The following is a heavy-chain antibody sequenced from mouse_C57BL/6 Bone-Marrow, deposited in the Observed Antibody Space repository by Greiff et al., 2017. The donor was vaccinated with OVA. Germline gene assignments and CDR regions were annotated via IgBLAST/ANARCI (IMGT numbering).Heavy chain of an antibody. CDR3: ARHGWLLNGFYAMDD. CDR1: GFTFSDYY. Sequence: EVQVVESGGGLVQPGGSLKLSCAASGFTFSDYYMYWVRQTPEKRLEWVAYISNGGGSTYYPDTVKGRFTLSRDNAKNTLYLQMSRLKSEDTAMYYCARHGWLLNGFYAMDDWGQGTSVTVSS. D-gene: IGHD2-3*01. V-gene: IGHV5-12*01. CDR2: ISNGGGST. J-gene: IGHJ4*01.